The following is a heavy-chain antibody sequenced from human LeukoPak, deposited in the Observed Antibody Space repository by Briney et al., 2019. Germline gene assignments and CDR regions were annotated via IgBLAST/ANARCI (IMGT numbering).Heavy chain of an antibody. V-gene: IGHV4-31*03. CDR3: ARGRGSSHAFDY. J-gene: IGHJ4*02. CDR2: IYYSGST. Sequence: SETLSLTCTVSGGSISSGGYYWSWIRQHPGKGLEWIGYIYYSGSTYYNPSFKSRVTISVDTSKNQFSLKLSSVTAADTAVYYCARGRGSSHAFDYWGQGTLVTVSS. CDR1: GGSISSGGYY. D-gene: IGHD6-6*01.